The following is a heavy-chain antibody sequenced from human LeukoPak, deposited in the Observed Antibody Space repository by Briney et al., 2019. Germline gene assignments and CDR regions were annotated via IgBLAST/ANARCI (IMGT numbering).Heavy chain of an antibody. Sequence: GGSLRLSCAASGFTFSSYWMSWVRQAPGKGLEWVANIKQDGSEKYYVDSVKGRFTISRDNAKNSLYLQMNSLRAEDTAVYYCAREHSSSWPRGFDYWGQGTLVTVSS. CDR1: GFTFSSYW. V-gene: IGHV3-7*01. CDR3: AREHSSSWPRGFDY. J-gene: IGHJ4*02. D-gene: IGHD6-13*01. CDR2: IKQDGSEK.